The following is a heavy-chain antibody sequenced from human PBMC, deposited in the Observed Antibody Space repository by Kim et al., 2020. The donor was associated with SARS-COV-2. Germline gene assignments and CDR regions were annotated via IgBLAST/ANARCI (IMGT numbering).Heavy chain of an antibody. CDR3: ARDGKGGSGWYYLDY. Sequence: AQKFQGRVTMTRDTSISTAYMELSRLRSDDTAVYYCARDGKGGSGWYYLDYWGQGTLVTVSS. D-gene: IGHD6-19*01. J-gene: IGHJ4*02. V-gene: IGHV1-2*02.